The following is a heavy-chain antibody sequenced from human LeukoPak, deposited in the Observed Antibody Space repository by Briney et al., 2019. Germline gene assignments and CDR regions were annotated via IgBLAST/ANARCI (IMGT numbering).Heavy chain of an antibody. D-gene: IGHD4-17*01. CDR2: CCPSGNP. CDR1: GDSISSYS. J-gene: IGHJ4*02. Sequence: SETLSLTCIVSGDSISSYSWSWIRQPAGKGLEWNGRCCPSGNPNYNPSLQSRVTMSVDTSKRQFSLKMTSVTAADTAVYYCVRDRRGDYGVDYWGQGTLVTVSS. V-gene: IGHV4-4*07. CDR3: VRDRRGDYGVDY.